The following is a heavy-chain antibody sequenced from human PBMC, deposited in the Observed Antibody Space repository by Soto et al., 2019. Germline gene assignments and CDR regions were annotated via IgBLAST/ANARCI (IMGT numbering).Heavy chain of an antibody. V-gene: IGHV1-18*04. CDR1: GYTFPNFG. D-gene: IGHD3-9*01. CDR2: ISTDNGDT. J-gene: IGHJ4*02. CDR3: TRDAKYHDILTGHFVNDH. Sequence: ASVKVSCKASGYTFPNFGISWVRQAPGQGLEWLGWISTDNGDTKYAQKIQARVTLTTDTATTTVYMELTSLRPDDTAVYYCTRDAKYHDILTGHFVNDHWGRGTLVTVSS.